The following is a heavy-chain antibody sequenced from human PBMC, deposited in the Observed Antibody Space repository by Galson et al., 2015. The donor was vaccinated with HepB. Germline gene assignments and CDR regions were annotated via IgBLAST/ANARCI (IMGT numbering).Heavy chain of an antibody. CDR2: IYYSGST. CDR3: ARAWAGYCSSTSCLGPFDY. D-gene: IGHD2-2*01. Sequence: SETLSLTCTVSGGSISSSSYYWGWIRQPPGKGLEWIGSIYYSGSTYYNPSLKSRVTISVDTSKNQFSLKLSSVTAADTAVYYCARAWAGYCSSTSCLGPFDYWGQGTLVTVSS. CDR1: GGSISSSSYY. J-gene: IGHJ4*02. V-gene: IGHV4-39*07.